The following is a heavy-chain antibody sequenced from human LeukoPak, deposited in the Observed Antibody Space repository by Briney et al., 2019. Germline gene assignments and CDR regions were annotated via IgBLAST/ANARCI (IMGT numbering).Heavy chain of an antibody. Sequence: QPGGSLRLSCAASGFTFSSYAMHWVRQAPGKGLEYVSAISSNGGSTYYADSVKGRFTMSRDNSKNTLYLQMGSMRSEDVAVYYCARAAYGSRYAFDLWGQGTMVTGSS. J-gene: IGHJ3*01. CDR3: ARAAYGSRYAFDL. CDR2: ISSNGGST. CDR1: GFTFSSYA. D-gene: IGHD1-26*01. V-gene: IGHV3-64*02.